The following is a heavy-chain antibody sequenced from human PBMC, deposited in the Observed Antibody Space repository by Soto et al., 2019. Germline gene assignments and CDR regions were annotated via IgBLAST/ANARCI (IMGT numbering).Heavy chain of an antibody. D-gene: IGHD2-21*01. Sequence: GASVKVSCKASGYTFTKFHLHWVRLAPGQGLEWMGMIAPSGGSTSYAQKFQGRVTMTRDTSTSTVYMELSSLRSEDTAVYYCARGPIAMYYVDHWGLGTLVTVSS. V-gene: IGHV1-46*01. CDR2: IAPSGGST. CDR1: GYTFTKFH. J-gene: IGHJ4*02. CDR3: ARGPIAMYYVDH.